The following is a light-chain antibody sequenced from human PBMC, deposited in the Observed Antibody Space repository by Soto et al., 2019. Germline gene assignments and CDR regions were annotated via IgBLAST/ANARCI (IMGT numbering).Light chain of an antibody. J-gene: IGKJ1*01. CDR3: QQYNSNPT. CDR1: QSVSGN. CDR2: GAS. V-gene: IGKV3-15*01. Sequence: EIVMTQSPATLSVSPGERATLSCRASQSVSGNLAWYQQKPGQAPRLLIYGASTRATGIPARFSGSGSGTEFTLTISSLQSEDFATYYCQQYNSNPTFVQGTKVEIK.